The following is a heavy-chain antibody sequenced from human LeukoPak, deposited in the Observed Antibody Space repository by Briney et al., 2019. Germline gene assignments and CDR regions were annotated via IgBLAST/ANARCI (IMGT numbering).Heavy chain of an antibody. V-gene: IGHV4-34*01. CDR3: ARWTYYYDSSGYYLFDY. CDR1: GGSFSGYY. J-gene: IGHJ4*02. CDR2: INHSGST. D-gene: IGHD3-22*01. Sequence: PSETLSLTCAVYGGSFSGYYWSWIRQPPGKGLEWIGEINHSGSTNYNPSLKSRVTISVDTSKNQFSLKLSSVTAADTAVYYCARWTYYYDSSGYYLFDYRGKGTLVTVSS.